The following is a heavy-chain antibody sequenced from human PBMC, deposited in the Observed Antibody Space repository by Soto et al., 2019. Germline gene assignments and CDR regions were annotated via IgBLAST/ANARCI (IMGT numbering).Heavy chain of an antibody. CDR3: ASSAWYNGYFDY. D-gene: IGHD6-19*01. Sequence: HVQLQASGPGLVKPSETLSLTCTVSGASTNAYYWNWIRQPPGKGLECIGYISYSGSTVYNPSLKSRVAISVDPSKNQISLKLSSVTAADTAVYYCASSAWYNGYFDYWDQGTLVTVSS. J-gene: IGHJ4*02. V-gene: IGHV4-59*08. CDR1: GASTNAYY. CDR2: ISYSGST.